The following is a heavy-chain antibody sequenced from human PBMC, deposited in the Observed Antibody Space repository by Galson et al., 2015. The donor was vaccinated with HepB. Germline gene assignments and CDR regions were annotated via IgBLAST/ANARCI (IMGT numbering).Heavy chain of an antibody. CDR3: ARDGSSGYCNSTSCLTQNWFDP. J-gene: IGHJ5*02. Sequence: SVKVSCKASGGTFSSYTISWVRQAPGQGLEWMGRIIPILGIANYAQKFQGRVTITADKSTSTAYMELSSLRSEDTAVYYCARDGSSGYCNSTSCLTQNWFDPWGQGTLVTVSS. CDR1: GGTFSSYT. D-gene: IGHD2-2*03. CDR2: IIPILGIA. V-gene: IGHV1-69*04.